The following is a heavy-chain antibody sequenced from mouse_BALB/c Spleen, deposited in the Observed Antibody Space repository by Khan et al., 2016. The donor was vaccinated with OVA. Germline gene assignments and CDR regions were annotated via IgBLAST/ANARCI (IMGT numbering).Heavy chain of an antibody. CDR3: SRAPQCYGNYNQAWIAY. CDR2: INPSNGGI. Sequence: QVQLQQSGAELVKPGASVKLSCKASGYTFTNFYMYWVKQRPGQGLEWIGGINPSNGGINFNEKFKNKATLTVEKSSSTAYMQLSSLTSEDSAVFYCSRAPQCYGNYNQAWIAYWGQGTLVTVSA. J-gene: IGHJ3*01. D-gene: IGHD2-1*01. V-gene: IGHV1S81*02. CDR1: GYTFTNFY.